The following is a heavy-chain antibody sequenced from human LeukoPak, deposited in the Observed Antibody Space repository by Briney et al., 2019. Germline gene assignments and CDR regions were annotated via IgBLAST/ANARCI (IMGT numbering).Heavy chain of an antibody. CDR3: AKNRGGTYKYYMDV. V-gene: IGHV3-23*01. D-gene: IGHD1-1*01. CDR2: VSGSGGAT. J-gene: IGHJ6*03. Sequence: GGSLRLSCAASGFTFNNYAMSWVRQAPGMGLEWLSFVSGSGGATYYAASVKGRFTISRDNSKNTVYLQMGSLRAEDTAVYYCAKNRGGTYKYYMDVWGNGTTVTVSS. CDR1: GFTFNNYA.